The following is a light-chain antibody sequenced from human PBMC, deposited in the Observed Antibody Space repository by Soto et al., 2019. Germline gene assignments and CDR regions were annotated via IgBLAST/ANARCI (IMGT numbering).Light chain of an antibody. Sequence: QLVLTQPPSVSGAPGQRVTISCTGSSSNIGAGYDVHWYQQLPGTAPKLLIYGNTNRPSGVPDRFSGSKSGTSASLAITGLQAEDEAYYYCQSYDSSLTDVFGTGTKLTVL. CDR3: QSYDSSLTDV. J-gene: IGLJ1*01. CDR1: SSNIGAGYD. CDR2: GNT. V-gene: IGLV1-40*01.